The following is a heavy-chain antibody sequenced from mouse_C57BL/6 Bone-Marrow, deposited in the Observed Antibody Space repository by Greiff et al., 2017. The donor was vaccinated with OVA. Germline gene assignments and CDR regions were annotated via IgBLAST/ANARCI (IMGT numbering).Heavy chain of an antibody. V-gene: IGHV1-81*01. CDR2: IYPRSGNT. Sequence: QVQLQQSGAELARPGASVKLSCKASGYTFTSYGISWVKQRTGQGLEWIGEIYPRSGNTYYNEKFKGKAKLTADKSSSTAYMELRSLTSEDSAVYFCARPSYYSNLFAYWGQGTLVTVSA. J-gene: IGHJ3*01. D-gene: IGHD2-5*01. CDR3: ARPSYYSNLFAY. CDR1: GYTFTSYG.